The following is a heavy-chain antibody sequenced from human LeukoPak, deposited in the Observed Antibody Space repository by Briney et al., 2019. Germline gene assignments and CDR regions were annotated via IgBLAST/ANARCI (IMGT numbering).Heavy chain of an antibody. V-gene: IGHV3-30-3*01. D-gene: IGHD5-24*01. CDR2: VSFDGSNE. J-gene: IGHJ5*02. CDR1: GLTFRTSA. CDR3: ARGVGYTLVS. Sequence: GRSLRLSCADSGLTFRTSAMHWVRQAPGKELEWVAVVSFDGSNENYADSVRGRFTISRDNSKNTLYLQMSGLRREDTAMYYCARGVGYTLVSWGQGTLVTVSS.